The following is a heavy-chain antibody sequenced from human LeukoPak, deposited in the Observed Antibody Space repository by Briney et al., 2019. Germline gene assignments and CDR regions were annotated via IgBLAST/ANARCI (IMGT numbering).Heavy chain of an antibody. Sequence: SETLSLTCAVYGGSFSGYYWSWIRQPPGKGLEWIGEINHSGSTNYNPSLKSRVTISVDTSKNQFSLKLSSVTAADTAVYYCARWVAFWSGYRPSSYYYYYMDVWGKGTTVTVSS. CDR1: GGSFSGYY. J-gene: IGHJ6*03. D-gene: IGHD3-3*01. CDR3: ARWVAFWSGYRPSSYYYYYMDV. CDR2: INHSGST. V-gene: IGHV4-34*01.